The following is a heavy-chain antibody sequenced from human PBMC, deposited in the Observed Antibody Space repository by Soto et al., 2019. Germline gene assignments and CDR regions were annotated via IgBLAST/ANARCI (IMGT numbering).Heavy chain of an antibody. D-gene: IGHD2-2*02. J-gene: IGHJ4*02. Sequence: SETLSLTCAVSGGSLSSYYWSWIRQPPGKGLEWIGYIYYSGSTNYNPSLKSRVTISVDTSKNQFSLKLSSVTAADTAVYYCARVYGGAFDYWAQGTLVTVSS. CDR3: ARVYGGAFDY. V-gene: IGHV4-59*01. CDR2: IYYSGST. CDR1: GGSLSSYY.